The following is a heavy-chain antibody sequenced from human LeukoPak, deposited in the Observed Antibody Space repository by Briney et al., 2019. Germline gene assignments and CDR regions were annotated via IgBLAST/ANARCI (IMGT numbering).Heavy chain of an antibody. Sequence: GGSLRLSCAASGFTFSSYAMHWVRQAPGKGLEWVALIGYDGSNKYYADSVKGRFTISRDNSKNTLYLQMNSLRAEDTAVYYCARDLGGAYDYWGQGPLVTVPS. J-gene: IGHJ4*02. CDR1: GFTFSSYA. D-gene: IGHD1-26*01. V-gene: IGHV3-30-3*01. CDR3: ARDLGGAYDY. CDR2: IGYDGSNK.